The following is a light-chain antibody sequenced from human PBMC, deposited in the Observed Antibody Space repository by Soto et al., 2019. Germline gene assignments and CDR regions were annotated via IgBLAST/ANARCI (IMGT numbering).Light chain of an antibody. CDR3: QQSYSAPPT. V-gene: IGKV1-39*01. J-gene: IGKJ1*01. CDR2: AAS. Sequence: DNQLTQSPSSLSACLGDRVTITCRASLTTNIYLNWYQHKPGKAPRLLIYAASSLQSGVPSRFSGSGSGTDFTLTISSLQAEDFATYYCQQSYSAPPTFGQGTKVE. CDR1: LTTNIY.